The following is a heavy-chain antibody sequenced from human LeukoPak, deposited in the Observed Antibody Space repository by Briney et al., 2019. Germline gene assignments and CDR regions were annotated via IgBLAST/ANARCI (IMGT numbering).Heavy chain of an antibody. CDR1: GFTFSSYG. D-gene: IGHD5-12*01. V-gene: IGHV3-30*03. J-gene: IGHJ4*02. CDR3: ARDRGYSGYPAGLFDY. CDR2: ISYDGSNK. Sequence: GGSLRLSCAASGFTFSSYGMHWVRQAPGKGLEWVAVISYDGSNKYYADSVKGRFTISRDNSKNTLYLQMNSLRAEDTAVYYCARDRGYSGYPAGLFDYWGQGTLVTVSS.